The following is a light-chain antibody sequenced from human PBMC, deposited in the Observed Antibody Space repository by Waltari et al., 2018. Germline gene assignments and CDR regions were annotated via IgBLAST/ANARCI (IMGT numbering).Light chain of an antibody. J-gene: IGKJ1*01. CDR3: QQYAGSPRT. Sequence: IVLTQSPGTLSLSPGERVTLFCKARESVGSNQLAWYQQKPGQAPRLLVYGASTRATGIPDRFSGGGSGTDFTLIISRLEPEDSALYYCQQYAGSPRTFGQGTKVEIK. V-gene: IGKV3-20*01. CDR2: GAS. CDR1: ESVGSNQ.